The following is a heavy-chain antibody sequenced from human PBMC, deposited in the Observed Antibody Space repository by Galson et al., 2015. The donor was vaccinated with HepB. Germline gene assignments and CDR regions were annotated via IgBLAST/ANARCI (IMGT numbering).Heavy chain of an antibody. CDR2: LFSGGDT. CDR3: ARDQLDH. Sequence: SLRLSCAVSGLSVSSTYMSWVRQAPGRGLEWVSTLFSGGDTWYTDSMKGRLTISSDTSKNILYLEVNTLRPEDTAVYYCARDQLDHWGPGPLVIVSS. CDR1: GLSVSSTY. D-gene: IGHD1-1*01. V-gene: IGHV3-66*02. J-gene: IGHJ1*01.